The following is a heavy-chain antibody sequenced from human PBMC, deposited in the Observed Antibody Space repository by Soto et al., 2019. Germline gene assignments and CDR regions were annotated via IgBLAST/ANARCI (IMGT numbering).Heavy chain of an antibody. V-gene: IGHV4-61*01. CDR3: AREWYYGSGNHYDV. D-gene: IGHD3-10*01. CDR1: GGSVSRGSYY. J-gene: IGHJ6*02. Sequence: QVQLQESGPGLVKPAETLSLTCTVSGGSVSRGSYYWSWIRQPPGKGLEWIGYMYYSGSTNYNPSLKSRVTISLDTSKNQFSLKLSSVTAADTAVYYCAREWYYGSGNHYDVWGQGTTVTVSS. CDR2: MYYSGST.